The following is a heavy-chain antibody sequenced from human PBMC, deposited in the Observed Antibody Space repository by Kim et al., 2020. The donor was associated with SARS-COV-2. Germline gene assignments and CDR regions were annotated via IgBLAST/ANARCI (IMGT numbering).Heavy chain of an antibody. CDR2: ISGSGGST. Sequence: GGSLRLSCAASGFTFSSYAMSWVRQAPGKGLEWVSAISGSGGSTYYADSVKGRFTISRDNSKNTLYLQMNSLRAEDTAVYYCAKKPESGDVLVWFGELLDYYYYGMDVWGQGTTVTVSS. CDR3: AKKPESGDVLVWFGELLDYYYYGMDV. J-gene: IGHJ6*02. CDR1: GFTFSSYA. V-gene: IGHV3-23*01. D-gene: IGHD3-10*01.